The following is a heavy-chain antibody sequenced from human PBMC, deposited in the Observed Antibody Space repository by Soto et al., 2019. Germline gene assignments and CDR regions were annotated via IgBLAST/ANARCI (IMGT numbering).Heavy chain of an antibody. CDR3: ARDMGGNWFDP. Sequence: GGSLRLSCAASGFIFSNFAMSWVRQAPGKGLEWVSFISGDTEGTYYAGSVKGRFTISRDNSKNTLYLQMNSLRAEDTAVYYCARDMGGNWFDPWGQGTLVTVSS. CDR1: GFIFSNFA. D-gene: IGHD3-10*01. V-gene: IGHV3-23*01. CDR2: ISGDTEGT. J-gene: IGHJ5*02.